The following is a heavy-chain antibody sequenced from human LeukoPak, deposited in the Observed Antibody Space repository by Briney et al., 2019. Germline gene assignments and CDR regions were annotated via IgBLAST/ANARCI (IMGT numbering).Heavy chain of an antibody. Sequence: GGSLRLSCAASGFTFSSYAMSWVRQPPGKGLEWVSVISTSGATTYYADSVKGRFTISRDNSRNTLSLQMNSLRAEDTAAYYCATAVSGWYDYWGQGALVTVSS. CDR1: GFTFSSYA. V-gene: IGHV3-23*01. CDR2: ISTSGATT. D-gene: IGHD6-19*01. J-gene: IGHJ4*02. CDR3: ATAVSGWYDY.